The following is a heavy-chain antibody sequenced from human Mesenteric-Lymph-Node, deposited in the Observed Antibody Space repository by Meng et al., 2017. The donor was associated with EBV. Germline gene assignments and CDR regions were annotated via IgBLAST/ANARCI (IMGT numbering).Heavy chain of an antibody. J-gene: IGHJ5*02. CDR3: AKDFQGSP. CDR2: IRGRGDYT. V-gene: IGHV3-23*01. CDR1: GFAFNMYP. D-gene: IGHD3-10*01. Sequence: EVQLLESGGGLVEPXGSLRLSCAASGFAFNMYPMSWVRQAPGKGPEWLTAIRGRGDYTYYADSVRGRFTISRDNSKNMVYLQMNSLRADDTALYYCAKDFQGSPWGQGTLVTVSS.